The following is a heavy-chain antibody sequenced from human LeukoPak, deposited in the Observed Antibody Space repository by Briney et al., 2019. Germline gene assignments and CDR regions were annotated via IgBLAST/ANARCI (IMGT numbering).Heavy chain of an antibody. V-gene: IGHV3-30*18. CDR3: AKDLEEYYHDSSGYVGYFQH. CDR1: GFTFSDYY. D-gene: IGHD3-22*01. CDR2: ISYDGSNK. J-gene: IGHJ1*01. Sequence: GGSLRLSCVASGFTFSDYYMSWVRQAPGKGLEWVAVISYDGSNKYYADSVKGRFTISRDNSKNTLFLQMNSLRAEDTAVYYCAKDLEEYYHDSSGYVGYFQHWGQGTLVTVSS.